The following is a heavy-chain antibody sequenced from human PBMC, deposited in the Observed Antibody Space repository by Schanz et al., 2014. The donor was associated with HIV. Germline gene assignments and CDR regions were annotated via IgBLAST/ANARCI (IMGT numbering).Heavy chain of an antibody. D-gene: IGHD4-4*01. Sequence: QVQLVESGGGVVQPGRSLRLSCTASGFTFSTFGIHWVRQAPGKGLEWVADTWYEGNRKYYADSVKGRFTISRDNSKNTLYLQMNSLRAEDTAVYYCARDRLHPGNGMDVWGQGTTVTVSS. V-gene: IGHV3-33*01. CDR3: ARDRLHPGNGMDV. J-gene: IGHJ6*02. CDR2: TWYEGNRK. CDR1: GFTFSTFG.